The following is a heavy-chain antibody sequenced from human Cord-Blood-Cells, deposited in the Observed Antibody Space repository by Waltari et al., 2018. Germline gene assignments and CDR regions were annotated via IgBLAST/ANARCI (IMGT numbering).Heavy chain of an antibody. Sequence: QVQLVQSGAEVKKPGASVKVSCKASGYTFTGYYMHWVRQAPGQGLEWRGGINPKMGGTNYAQKFQVSVTMTRDTSISTAYMELSRLRSDGTAVYYLARKGKVPDDAFDIWGQGTMVTVSS. J-gene: IGHJ3*02. V-gene: IGHV1-2*02. CDR1: GYTFTGYY. CDR3: ARKGKVPDDAFDI. CDR2: INPKMGGT.